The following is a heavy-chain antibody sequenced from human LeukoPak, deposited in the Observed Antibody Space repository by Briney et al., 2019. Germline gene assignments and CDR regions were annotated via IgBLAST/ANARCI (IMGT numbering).Heavy chain of an antibody. CDR2: IYPGDSDA. CDR1: GYSFTSYW. CDR3: ARKRDSSGYYLDY. V-gene: IGHV5-51*01. J-gene: IGHJ4*02. Sequence: GESLKISCKGSGYSFTSYWIGWVRQMPGKGLEWMGIIYPGDSDARYSPSFQGQVTISADKSISTVYLQWSSLKASDTAMYYCARKRDSSGYYLDYWGQGTLVTVSS. D-gene: IGHD3-22*01.